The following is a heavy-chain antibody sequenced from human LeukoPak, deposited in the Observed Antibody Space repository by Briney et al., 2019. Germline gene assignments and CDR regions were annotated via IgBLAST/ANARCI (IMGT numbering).Heavy chain of an antibody. CDR2: ININGGRT. V-gene: IGHV3-64D*09. Sequence: GGSLRLSCSVSGLTFSSYTMHWVRQAPGKGLEYVSSININGGRTYYADSVKGRFTISRDNSKNTLYLQMSSLRAEDTAVYYCVKDKWIDHWGQGTLVTVSS. CDR3: VKDKWIDH. CDR1: GLTFSSYT. D-gene: IGHD2-8*01. J-gene: IGHJ4*02.